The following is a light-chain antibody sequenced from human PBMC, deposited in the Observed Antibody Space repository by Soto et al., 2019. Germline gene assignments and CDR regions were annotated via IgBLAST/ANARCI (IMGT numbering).Light chain of an antibody. J-gene: IGKJ5*01. Sequence: DIQMTQSPSTLSASVGARAPITCRARESISRWLAWYQQNPGKAPKLLIYKASSLESGLPSRFSGSGSGTEFTLTINSLQADDFATYYCQQHNSFSITFGQGTRLEIK. V-gene: IGKV1-5*03. CDR3: QQHNSFSIT. CDR2: KAS. CDR1: ESISRW.